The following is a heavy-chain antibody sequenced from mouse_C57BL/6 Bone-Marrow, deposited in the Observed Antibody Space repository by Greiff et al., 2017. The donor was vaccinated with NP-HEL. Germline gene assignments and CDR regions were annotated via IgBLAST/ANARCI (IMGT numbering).Heavy chain of an antibody. CDR1: GYTFTDYE. Sequence: VQLQQSGAELVRPGASVTLSCKASGYTFTDYEMHWVKQTPVHGLEWIGAIDPETGGTAYNQKFKGKAILTADKSSSTAYMELRSLTSEDSAVYYCTGTRRYGSSYVYLYAMDYWGQGTSVTVSS. J-gene: IGHJ4*01. V-gene: IGHV1-15*01. D-gene: IGHD1-1*01. CDR3: TGTRRYGSSYVYLYAMDY. CDR2: IDPETGGT.